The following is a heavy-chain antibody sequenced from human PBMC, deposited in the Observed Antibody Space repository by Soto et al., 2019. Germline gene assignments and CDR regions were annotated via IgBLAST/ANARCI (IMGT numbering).Heavy chain of an antibody. CDR1: AGSFSGYY. D-gene: IGHD2-2*01. CDR3: ARSPFYRTRGAYFTY. V-gene: IGHV4-34*01. J-gene: IGHJ4*02. Sequence: PAETLSLTCAVYAGSFSGYYCSWIRQPPEKGLEWIGEINHSGSTNYNPSLKSRVTISVDTSKNQFSLKLSSVTAADTAVYYCARSPFYRTRGAYFTYWSQGTLVTGSS. CDR2: INHSGST.